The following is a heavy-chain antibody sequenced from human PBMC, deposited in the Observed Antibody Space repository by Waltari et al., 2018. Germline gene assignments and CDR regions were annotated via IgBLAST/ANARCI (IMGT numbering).Heavy chain of an antibody. Sequence: QVQLQESGPGLVKHSGNLSLTCAVSGGSISSSNWWSWVRQPPGKGLEWSGEIYHLGSTNSNPSLTSRVTISVDKSKTPFSLKLRSVTAAATAVYYCARVSSSFLDYWGQGTLVTVSS. J-gene: IGHJ4*02. D-gene: IGHD6-13*01. CDR2: IYHLGST. V-gene: IGHV4-4*02. CDR1: GGSISSSNW. CDR3: ARVSSSFLDY.